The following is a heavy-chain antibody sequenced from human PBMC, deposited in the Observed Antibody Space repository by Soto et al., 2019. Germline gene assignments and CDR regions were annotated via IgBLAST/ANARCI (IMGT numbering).Heavy chain of an antibody. Sequence: SETLSLTCAVYGGSFSGYYWSWIRQPPGRGLEWIGEINHSGSTNYNPSLKSRVTISVDTSKNQFSLKLSSVTAADTAVYYCARGYFDWPKSYDYWGQGTLVTAPQ. V-gene: IGHV4-34*01. CDR3: ARGYFDWPKSYDY. CDR1: GGSFSGYY. CDR2: INHSGST. J-gene: IGHJ4*02. D-gene: IGHD3-9*01.